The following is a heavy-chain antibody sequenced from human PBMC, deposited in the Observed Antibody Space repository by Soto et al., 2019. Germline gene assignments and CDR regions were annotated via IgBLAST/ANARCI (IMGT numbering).Heavy chain of an antibody. CDR2: IYYSGST. J-gene: IGHJ2*01. CDR3: AKWRGPGDFDL. V-gene: IGHV4-59*01. Sequence: QVQLQESGPGLVKPSETLSLTCTVSGGSISSYYWSWIRQPPGKGLEWIGHIYYSGSTNYNPSLKSRVTMSVDTSKDQLSLNLSSVTAADTAVYYCAKWRGPGDFDLWGRGTLVTVSS. CDR1: GGSISSYY. D-gene: IGHD1-26*01.